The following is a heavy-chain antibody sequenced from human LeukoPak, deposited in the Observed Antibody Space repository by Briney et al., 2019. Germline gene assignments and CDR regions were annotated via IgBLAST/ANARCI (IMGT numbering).Heavy chain of an antibody. V-gene: IGHV4-38-2*02. CDR3: ARVNTYSYGDY. CDR2: IYHSGST. D-gene: IGHD5-18*01. J-gene: IGHJ4*02. Sequence: SETLSLTCTVSGYSISSGYYWGWIRQPPGKGLEWIGSIYHSGSTYYNPSLKSRVTISVDTSKNQFSLKLSSVTAADTAVYYCARVNTYSYGDYWGQGTLVTVSS. CDR1: GYSISSGYY.